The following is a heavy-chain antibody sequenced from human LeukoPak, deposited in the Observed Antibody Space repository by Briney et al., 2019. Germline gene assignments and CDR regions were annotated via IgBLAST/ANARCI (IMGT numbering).Heavy chain of an antibody. CDR3: ATAAVGAPINT. CDR2: FDPEDGET. J-gene: IGHJ5*02. Sequence: ASVKVSFKASGYTLTELSTHWVRQAPGKGLEWMGGFDPEDGETIYAQKFQGRVTMTEDTSTDTAYMELSSLRSEDTAVYYCATAAVGAPINTWGQGTLVTVSS. V-gene: IGHV1-24*01. CDR1: GYTLTELS. D-gene: IGHD1-26*01.